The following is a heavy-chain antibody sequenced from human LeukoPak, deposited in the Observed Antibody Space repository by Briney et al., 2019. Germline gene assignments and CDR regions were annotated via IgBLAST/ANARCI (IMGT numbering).Heavy chain of an antibody. CDR2: ISSSGSTI. CDR3: ARVGYDSSGYLYFDY. CDR1: GFTFSDYY. Sequence: GGSLRLSCAASGFTFSDYYMSWVRQAPGKGLEWVSCISSSGSTIYYADSVKGRFTISRDNAKNSLYLQMNSLRAEDTAVYYCARVGYDSSGYLYFDYWGQGTLVTVSS. D-gene: IGHD3-22*01. V-gene: IGHV3-11*01. J-gene: IGHJ4*02.